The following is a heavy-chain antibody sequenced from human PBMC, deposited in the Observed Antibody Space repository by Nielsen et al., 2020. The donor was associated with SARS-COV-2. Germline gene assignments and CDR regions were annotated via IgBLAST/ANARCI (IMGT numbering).Heavy chain of an antibody. V-gene: IGHV3-7*03. CDR3: ARDIVVVSETQYYYGMDV. CDR1: GFTFSSYW. CDR2: IKQDGSEK. Sequence: GESLKISCAASGFTFSSYWMSWVRQAPGKGLEWVANIKQDGSEKYYVDSVKGRFTISRDNAKNSLYLQMNSLRAEDTAVYYCARDIVVVSETQYYYGMDVWGQGTTVTVSS. D-gene: IGHD2-21*01. J-gene: IGHJ6*02.